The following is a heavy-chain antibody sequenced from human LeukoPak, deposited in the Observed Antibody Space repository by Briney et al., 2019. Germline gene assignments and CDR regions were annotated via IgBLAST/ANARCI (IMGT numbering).Heavy chain of an antibody. D-gene: IGHD3-3*01. CDR3: ARAPPVAIFGVVIIYFDY. J-gene: IGHJ4*02. Sequence: GGSLRLSCAASGFTFSSYSMNWVRQAPGKGLEWVSSISSSSSYIYYADSVKGRFTISRDNAKNSLFLQMNSLRAEDTAVYYCARAPPVAIFGVVIIYFDYWGQGTLVTVSS. CDR2: ISSSSSYI. CDR1: GFTFSSYS. V-gene: IGHV3-21*01.